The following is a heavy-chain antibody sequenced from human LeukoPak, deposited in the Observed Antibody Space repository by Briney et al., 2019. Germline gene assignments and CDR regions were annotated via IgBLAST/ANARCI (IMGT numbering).Heavy chain of an antibody. CDR3: ARDGRSSGSFPYFDY. J-gene: IGHJ4*02. Sequence: SETLSLTCTVSGYSISSGYYWGWIRQPPGKGLEWIGRIYTSGYTKYNPSLKSRVTISVDTSKNQFSLTLSSVTAADTAVYYCARDGRSSGSFPYFDYWGQGILVTVSS. V-gene: IGHV4-38-2*02. CDR1: GYSISSGYY. D-gene: IGHD1-26*01. CDR2: IYTSGYT.